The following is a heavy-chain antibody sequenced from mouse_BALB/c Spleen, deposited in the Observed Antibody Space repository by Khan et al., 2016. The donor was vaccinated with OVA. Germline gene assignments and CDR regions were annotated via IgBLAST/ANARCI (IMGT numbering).Heavy chain of an antibody. V-gene: IGHV5-6*01. J-gene: IGHJ3*01. D-gene: IGHD4-1*01. Sequence: DVQLVESGGDLVKPGGSLKLSCAASGFTFSNYGMSWVRQTPDKRLEWVATISSDGTYTYYPDSVKGRFTISRTNAKNTLYLQMSSLKSEDTAMYYCTSHLTGSLAYWGQGTLVTVSA. CDR1: GFTFSNYG. CDR3: TSHLTGSLAY. CDR2: ISSDGTYT.